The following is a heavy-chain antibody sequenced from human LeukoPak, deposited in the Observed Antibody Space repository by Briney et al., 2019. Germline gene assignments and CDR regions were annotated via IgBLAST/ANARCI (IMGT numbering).Heavy chain of an antibody. CDR3: ASTRWTDAFDI. Sequence: ASVKVSCKASGYTFTSYAMNWVRQATGQGLEWMGWMNPNSGNTGYAQKFQGRVTITRNTSISTAYMELSSLRSEDTAVYYCASTRWTDAFDIWGQGTMVTVSS. J-gene: IGHJ3*02. CDR1: GYTFTSYA. V-gene: IGHV1-8*03. D-gene: IGHD1-1*01. CDR2: MNPNSGNT.